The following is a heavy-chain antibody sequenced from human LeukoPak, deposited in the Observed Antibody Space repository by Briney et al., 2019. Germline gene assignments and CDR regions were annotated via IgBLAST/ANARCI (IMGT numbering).Heavy chain of an antibody. J-gene: IGHJ4*02. D-gene: IGHD5-18*01. V-gene: IGHV4-34*01. Sequence: PSETLSLTCAVYGGSFSGYYWTWIRQPPGKGLEWIGEINHSGNTNYNPSLKSRVAISVDTSKNQFSLKLSSVTAADTAVYYCASAMTAMVTDYWGRGTLVTVSS. CDR2: INHSGNT. CDR1: GGSFSGYY. CDR3: ASAMTAMVTDY.